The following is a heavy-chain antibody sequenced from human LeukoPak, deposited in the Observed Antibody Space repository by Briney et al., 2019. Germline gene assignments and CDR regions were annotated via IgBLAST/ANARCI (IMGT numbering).Heavy chain of an antibody. D-gene: IGHD3-9*01. CDR3: AIGITGYYAGTDY. V-gene: IGHV1-69*05. CDR1: GGTFSSHG. CDR2: ITPIFGTA. J-gene: IGHJ4*02. Sequence: ASVKVSCKASGGTFSSHGISWVRQSPGQGLEWMGGITPIFGTANYPQKFQGRVTITTDETTSTAYMEVSSLRSEDTAVYYCAIGITGYYAGTDYWGQGTLVTVSS.